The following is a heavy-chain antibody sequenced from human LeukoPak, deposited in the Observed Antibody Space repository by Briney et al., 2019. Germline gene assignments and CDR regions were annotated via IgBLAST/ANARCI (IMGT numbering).Heavy chain of an antibody. D-gene: IGHD6-13*01. CDR3: ARHMEYSSSWYLSYYYYYMDV. CDR2: INHSRST. CDR1: GGSFSGHY. V-gene: IGHV4-34*01. Sequence: PSETLSLTCAVYGGSFSGHYWSWIRQSPGKGLEWIGEINHSRSTYYNPSLKSRVTISVDKSKNQFSLKLSSVTAADTAVYYCARHMEYSSSWYLSYYYYYMDVWGKGTTVTISS. J-gene: IGHJ6*03.